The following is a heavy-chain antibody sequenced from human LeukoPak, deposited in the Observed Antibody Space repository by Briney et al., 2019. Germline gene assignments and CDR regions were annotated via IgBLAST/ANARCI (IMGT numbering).Heavy chain of an antibody. CDR2: IRSKANSYAT. CDR3: TRVDTAMPNPYYFDY. Sequence: GGSLRLSCAASGFTFSGSAMHWVRQASGKGLEWVARIRSKANSYATAYAASVKGRFTISRDDSKNTAYLQMNSLKTEDTAVYYCTRVDTAMPNPYYFDYWGQGTLVTVSS. J-gene: IGHJ4*02. V-gene: IGHV3-73*01. CDR1: GFTFSGSA. D-gene: IGHD5-18*01.